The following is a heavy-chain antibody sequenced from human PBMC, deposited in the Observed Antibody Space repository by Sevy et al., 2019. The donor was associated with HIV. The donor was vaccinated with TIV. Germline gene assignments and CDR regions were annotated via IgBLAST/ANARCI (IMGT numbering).Heavy chain of an antibody. CDR2: IYPGDSDT. J-gene: IGHJ4*02. CDR1: GYSFTSYW. D-gene: IGHD6-13*01. Sequence: GGSLRLSCKGSGYSFTSYWIGWVRQMPGKGLEWMGIIYPGDSDTRYSPSFQGQVTISADKSISTAYLQWSSLKASDAAMYYCARLGIATAGDFDYWGQGTLVTVSS. V-gene: IGHV5-51*01. CDR3: ARLGIATAGDFDY.